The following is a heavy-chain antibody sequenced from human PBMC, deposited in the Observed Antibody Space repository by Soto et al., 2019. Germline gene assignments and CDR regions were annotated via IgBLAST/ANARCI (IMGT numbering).Heavy chain of an antibody. Sequence: PSETLSLTCTVSGGSISSYYWSWIRQPPGKGLEWIGYIYYSGSTNYNPSLKSRVTISVDTSKNQFSLKLSSVTAADTAVYYCARESFWSGYSHTPSGMDVWGQGTTVTVSS. D-gene: IGHD3-3*01. CDR1: GGSISSYY. CDR2: IYYSGST. CDR3: ARESFWSGYSHTPSGMDV. V-gene: IGHV4-59*01. J-gene: IGHJ6*02.